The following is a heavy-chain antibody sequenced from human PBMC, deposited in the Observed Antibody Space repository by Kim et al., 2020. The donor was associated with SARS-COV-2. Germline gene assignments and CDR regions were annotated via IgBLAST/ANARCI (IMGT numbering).Heavy chain of an antibody. Sequence: SVKVSCKTSGGTISDYVIRWVRQAPGQGLEWMGGIISMFGTTGYAEKFQGRVTITADASSSTAYMEVSNLRSEDTAVYYCASALRAYFYYHGMDVWGQGTTITVSS. J-gene: IGHJ6*02. V-gene: IGHV1-69*13. CDR2: IISMFGTT. CDR3: ASALRAYFYYHGMDV. CDR1: GGTISDYV.